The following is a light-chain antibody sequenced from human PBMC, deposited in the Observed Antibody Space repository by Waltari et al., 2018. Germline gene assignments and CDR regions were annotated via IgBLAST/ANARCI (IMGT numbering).Light chain of an antibody. Sequence: QSALTQPASVSGSPGQSITISCSGPSSDICSSGLVSWYQQHPGKAPKLIIHEVSERPSGVSDRFSGSKSGNTASLTVSGLQAEDEADYYCSSHGGSNNFYVFGSGTKVTVL. CDR3: SSHGGSNNFYV. CDR2: EVS. CDR1: SSDICSSGL. V-gene: IGLV2-23*02. J-gene: IGLJ1*01.